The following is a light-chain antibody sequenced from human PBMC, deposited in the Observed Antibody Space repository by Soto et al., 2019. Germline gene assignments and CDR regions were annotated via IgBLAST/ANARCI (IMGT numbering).Light chain of an antibody. CDR1: QSVNAN. Sequence: EVVMTQSPATLSVSPGERATLSCRASQSVNANLAGYQQKPGQAPRLLIHGASNRDTGIPARFSGSGFGTEFILTNSSLQSEDFAVYYGQQYNTWLWTFGQVTKVEI. V-gene: IGKV3-15*01. CDR3: QQYNTWLWT. J-gene: IGKJ1*01. CDR2: GAS.